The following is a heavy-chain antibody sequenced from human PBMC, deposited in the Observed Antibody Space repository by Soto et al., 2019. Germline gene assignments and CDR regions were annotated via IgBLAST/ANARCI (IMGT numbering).Heavy chain of an antibody. D-gene: IGHD6-19*01. J-gene: IGHJ5*02. Sequence: GGSLRLSCAASGFTFSSYSMNWVRQAPGKGLEWISYISSHNSTLYYADSVKGRFTISRDNAGNSLYLQMNSLRDEDTAVYYCVRDGSGNLYLNWFDPWGQGTLVTDSS. CDR3: VRDGSGNLYLNWFDP. CDR1: GFTFSSYS. CDR2: ISSHNSTL. V-gene: IGHV3-48*02.